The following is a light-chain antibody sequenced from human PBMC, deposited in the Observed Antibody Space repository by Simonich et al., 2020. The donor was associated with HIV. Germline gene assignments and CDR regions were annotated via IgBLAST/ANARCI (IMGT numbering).Light chain of an antibody. CDR3: LLYYGGAQV. Sequence: QTVVTQEPSLTVSPGGTVTLNCASSTGAVTSGYYPNWFQQKPGQAPRALIYSTSNKHYWTPARFSCSLLGGKAALTLSGVQPEDEAEYYCLLYYGGAQVFGGGTKLTVL. V-gene: IGLV7-43*01. CDR2: STS. CDR1: TGAVTSGYY. J-gene: IGLJ3*02.